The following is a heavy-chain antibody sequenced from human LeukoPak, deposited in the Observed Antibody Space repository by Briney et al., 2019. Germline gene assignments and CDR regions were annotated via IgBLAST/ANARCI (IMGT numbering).Heavy chain of an antibody. CDR2: IYYSGST. Sequence: SETLSLTCTASGGSISSGGYYWTWIRQHPGKGLEWIGYIYYSGSTYYNPSLKSRVTISVDTSKNQFSLRLSSVTAADTAVYYCALGYCGGGSCYAREYFQHWGQGTLVTVSS. J-gene: IGHJ1*01. CDR3: ALGYCGGGSCYAREYFQH. D-gene: IGHD2-15*01. V-gene: IGHV4-31*03. CDR1: GGSISSGGYY.